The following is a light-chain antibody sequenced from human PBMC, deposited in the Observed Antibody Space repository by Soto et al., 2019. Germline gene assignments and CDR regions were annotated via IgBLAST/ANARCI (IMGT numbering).Light chain of an antibody. CDR2: DAS. V-gene: IGKV3-20*01. Sequence: EIVLTQSPGTLSLSPGERATLSCRASQSVSSSYLAWYQQKPGQAPRLLIYDASTRATGIPDRISGSGSGTDFTRTISRLEPEDVAVYYCQQYGSSPWTFGQGTRVEIK. CDR3: QQYGSSPWT. J-gene: IGKJ1*01. CDR1: QSVSSSY.